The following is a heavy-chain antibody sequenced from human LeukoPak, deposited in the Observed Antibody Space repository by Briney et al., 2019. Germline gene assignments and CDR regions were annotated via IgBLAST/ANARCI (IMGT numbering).Heavy chain of an antibody. CDR3: ARKSGWHFDY. CDR1: GYIFANFW. Sequence: GDSLTISCKGSGYIFANFWIGWVRQMPGKGAEWVGIIYPGDSDTRYSPSSQGHVTISADKSISTAYLLSSSLKASDTAMYYCARKSGWHFDYWGQGTLVTVSS. CDR2: IYPGDSDT. D-gene: IGHD3-22*01. V-gene: IGHV5-51*03. J-gene: IGHJ4*02.